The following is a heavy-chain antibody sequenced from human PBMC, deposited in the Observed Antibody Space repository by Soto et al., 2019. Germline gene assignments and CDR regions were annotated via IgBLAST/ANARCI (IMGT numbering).Heavy chain of an antibody. J-gene: IGHJ4*02. CDR3: AKGYRYFDC. CDR1: GFTFGSYA. CDR2: TGGSGANT. Sequence: GGSLRLSCAASGFTFGSYAMIWVRQAPGKGLEWVSSTGGSGANTYYADSVKGRFTISRDNSKNTLYLQMNSLRAEDTAVYYCAKGYRYFDCPXQGTLVNVSS. D-gene: IGHD2-2*02. V-gene: IGHV3-23*01.